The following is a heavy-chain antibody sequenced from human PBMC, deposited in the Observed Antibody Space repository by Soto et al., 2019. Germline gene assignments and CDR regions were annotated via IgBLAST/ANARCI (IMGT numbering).Heavy chain of an antibody. Sequence: EVQLVESGGGLVQPGGSLRLSCAASGFIFSNYDIHWVRQVTGKGLEWVSSIGVGGDTYYAGSVKGRFTISRENAKNSFYLQMNSLRAEDTAVYYCARYFGDYSGNWFDPWGQGTLVTVSS. CDR2: IGVGGDT. CDR1: GFIFSNYD. J-gene: IGHJ5*02. CDR3: ARYFGDYSGNWFDP. D-gene: IGHD4-17*01. V-gene: IGHV3-13*01.